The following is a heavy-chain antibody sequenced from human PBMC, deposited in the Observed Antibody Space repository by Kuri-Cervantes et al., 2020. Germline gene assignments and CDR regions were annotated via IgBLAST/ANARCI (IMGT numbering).Heavy chain of an antibody. CDR3: AIPGGIELRYYYYYMDV. CDR2: MNPNSGNT. D-gene: IGHD2-8*01. J-gene: IGHJ6*03. CDR1: GYTFTSYD. V-gene: IGHV1-8*02. Sequence: ASVKVSCKASGYTFTSYDINWVRQATGQGLEWMGWMNPNSGNTGYAQKFQGRVTMTRNTSISTAYMELSSLRSEDTAVYYCAIPGGIELRYYYYYMDVWGKGTTVTVSS.